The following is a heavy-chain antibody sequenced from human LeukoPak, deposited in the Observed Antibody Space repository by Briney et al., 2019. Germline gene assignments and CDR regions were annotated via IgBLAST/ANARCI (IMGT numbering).Heavy chain of an antibody. V-gene: IGHV1-18*01. D-gene: IGHD2-2*03. CDR2: ISAYNGNT. J-gene: IGHJ4*02. CDR3: ARDIRVGCCSSTSCYFLDY. Sequence: ASVTVSCKASGYTFTSYGISWVRQAPGQGLEWMGWISAYNGNTNYAQKLQGRVTMTTDTSTSTAYMELRSLRSDDTAVYYCARDIRVGCCSSTSCYFLDYWGQGTLVTVSS. CDR1: GYTFTSYG.